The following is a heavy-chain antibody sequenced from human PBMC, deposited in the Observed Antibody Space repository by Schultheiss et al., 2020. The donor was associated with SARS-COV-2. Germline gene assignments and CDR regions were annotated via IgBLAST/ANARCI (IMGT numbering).Heavy chain of an antibody. J-gene: IGHJ1*01. CDR1: GFTFKYAW. CDR3: ARVGRDCSHGVCYNAEYFQH. V-gene: IGHV3-11*06. Sequence: GGSLRLSCAASGFTFKYAWMNWVRQAPGKGLEWVSHILSSGSYTNYADSVKGRFTISRDNAKSLLFLQMNSLRAEDTAVYYCARVGRDCSHGVCYNAEYFQHWGQGTLVTVSS. D-gene: IGHD2-8*01. CDR2: ILSSGSYT.